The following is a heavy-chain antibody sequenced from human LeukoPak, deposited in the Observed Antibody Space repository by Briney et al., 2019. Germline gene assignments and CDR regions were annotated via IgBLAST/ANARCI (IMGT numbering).Heavy chain of an antibody. CDR1: GYTGIELS. CDR3: ATHTISGVVTYASLI. V-gene: IGHV1-24*01. D-gene: IGHD3-3*01. J-gene: IGHJ3*02. Sequence: ASVKVSCKLSGYTGIELSMHWVRQAPGKGLEWMGGSDPEDGETKYAQKFQGRVTMTEDTSTDTAYMELSRLTSEDTAVYYCATHTISGVVTYASLIWGRGTLVTVSS. CDR2: SDPEDGET.